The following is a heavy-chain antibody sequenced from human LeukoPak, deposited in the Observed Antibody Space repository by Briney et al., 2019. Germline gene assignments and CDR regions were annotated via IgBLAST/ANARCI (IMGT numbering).Heavy chain of an antibody. J-gene: IGHJ6*03. CDR3: ARGSRDDSSGYYYYYYMDV. CDR1: GFTFDDYT. D-gene: IGHD3-22*01. CDR2: ISSSSSTI. V-gene: IGHV3-48*01. Sequence: PGGSLRLSCAASGFTFDDYTMHWVRQAPGKGLEWVSYISSSSSTIYYADSVKGRFTISRDNAKNSLYLQMNSLRAEDTAVYYCARGSRDDSSGYYYYYYMDVWGKGTTVTVSS.